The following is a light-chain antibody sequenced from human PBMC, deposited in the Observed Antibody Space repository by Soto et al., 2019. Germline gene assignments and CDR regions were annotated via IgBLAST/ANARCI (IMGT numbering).Light chain of an antibody. V-gene: IGLV6-57*04. CDR3: QSYHSGNVV. CDR2: EDN. CDR1: SGSIASNY. J-gene: IGLJ2*01. Sequence: NFMLTQPHSVSESPGKTVTISCTRSSGSIASNYVQWYQQPPGSAPTPVIYEDNERPSGVPDRFSGSIDSSSNSASLTISGLKTDDEADYYCQSYHSGNVVFGGGTKVTVL.